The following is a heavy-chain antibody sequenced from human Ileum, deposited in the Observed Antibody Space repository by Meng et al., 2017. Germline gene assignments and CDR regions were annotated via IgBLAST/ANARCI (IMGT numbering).Heavy chain of an antibody. V-gene: IGHV3-30*04. CDR1: GFTFSSYA. J-gene: IGHJ4*02. D-gene: IGHD5-24*01. Sequence: GESLKISCAASGFTFSSYAMHWVRQAPGKGLEWVVVISYDGSNKYYADSVKGRFTISRDNSKNTLYLQMNSLRAEDTAVYYCARDFAMATITLIDYWGQGTLVTVSS. CDR3: ARDFAMATITLIDY. CDR2: ISYDGSNK.